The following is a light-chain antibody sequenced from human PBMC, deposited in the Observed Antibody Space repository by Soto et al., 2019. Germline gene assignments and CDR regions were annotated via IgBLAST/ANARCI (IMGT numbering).Light chain of an antibody. Sequence: EIVLTQSPGTLSVSPGERATLSCRASQTISSNYFVWYQQKPGQAPSLLIYGTSSRATGIPDRFSGSGSGTDFTLTISRLEPEDSAIYYCQQYVSWTFGQGTKVEIK. CDR1: QTISSNY. J-gene: IGKJ1*01. V-gene: IGKV3-20*01. CDR2: GTS. CDR3: QQYVSWT.